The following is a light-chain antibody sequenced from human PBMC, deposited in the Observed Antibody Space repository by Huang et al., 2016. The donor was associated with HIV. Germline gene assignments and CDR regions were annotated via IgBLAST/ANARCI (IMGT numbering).Light chain of an antibody. J-gene: IGKJ4*01. CDR2: DGA. V-gene: IGKV2D-29*02. Sequence: DIVMTQTPLSLSVTPGQPASISCKSSQSLLHSDGETYLYCYLHKPGQSPQLLIYDGAIRVSGVPDRSSGSGSVTDVTRRISRVEAEDVGVYYCMQRTQRPLTFGGGTKVEIK. CDR3: MQRTQRPLT. CDR1: QSLLHSDGETY.